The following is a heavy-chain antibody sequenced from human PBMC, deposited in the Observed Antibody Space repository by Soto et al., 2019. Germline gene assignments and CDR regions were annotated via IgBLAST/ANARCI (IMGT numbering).Heavy chain of an antibody. CDR1: GYTFTSYG. CDR3: AAASEKGLNDYGGNSEFYYYGMDV. Sequence: ASVKVSCKASGYTFTSYGISWVRQAPGQGLEWMGWISVDNGNTNYAQKLQDRVTMTTDTSTSTAYMELSSLRSEDTAVYYCAAASEKGLNDYGGNSEFYYYGMDVWGQGTTVTVSS. V-gene: IGHV1-18*01. J-gene: IGHJ6*02. D-gene: IGHD4-17*01. CDR2: ISVDNGNT.